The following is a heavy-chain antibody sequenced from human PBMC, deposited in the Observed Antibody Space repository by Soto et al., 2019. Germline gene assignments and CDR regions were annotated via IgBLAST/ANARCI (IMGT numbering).Heavy chain of an antibody. CDR3: ASWPARTKSPDY. CDR2: IYYSGST. V-gene: IGHV4-59*01. CDR1: GGSIRRYY. D-gene: IGHD1-7*01. Sequence: SETLSLTCTVSGGSIRRYYWSWIRQPPGKGLEWIGYIYYSGSTNYNPSLKSRVTISVDTSKSQFSLKLSSVTAADTAVYYCASWPARTKSPDYWGQGTLVTVSS. J-gene: IGHJ4*02.